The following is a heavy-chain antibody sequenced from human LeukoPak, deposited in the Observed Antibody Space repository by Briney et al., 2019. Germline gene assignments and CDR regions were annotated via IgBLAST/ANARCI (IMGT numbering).Heavy chain of an antibody. CDR2: ISGSGGST. J-gene: IGHJ4*02. CDR3: AGEGYGGNSAGFDY. V-gene: IGHV3-23*01. D-gene: IGHD4-23*01. Sequence: GGSLRLSCAASGFTFSSYAMSWVRQAPGKGLEWVSAISGSGGSTYYADSVKGRFTISRDNSKSTLYLQMNSLRAEDTAVYYCAGEGYGGNSAGFDYWGQGTLVTVSS. CDR1: GFTFSSYA.